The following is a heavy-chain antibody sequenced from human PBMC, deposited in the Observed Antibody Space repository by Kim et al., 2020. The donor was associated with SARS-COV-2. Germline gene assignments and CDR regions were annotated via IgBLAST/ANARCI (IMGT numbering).Heavy chain of an antibody. D-gene: IGHD3-10*01. CDR2: IRSKAYGGTT. CDR1: GFTFGDYA. Sequence: GGSLRLSCTASGFTFGDYAMSWVRQAPGKGLEWVGFIRSKAYGGTTEYAASVKGRFTISRDDSKSIAYLQMNSLKTEDTAVYYCSTMFRGVIDKPPFDYWGQGTLVTVSS. J-gene: IGHJ4*02. V-gene: IGHV3-49*04. CDR3: STMFRGVIDKPPFDY.